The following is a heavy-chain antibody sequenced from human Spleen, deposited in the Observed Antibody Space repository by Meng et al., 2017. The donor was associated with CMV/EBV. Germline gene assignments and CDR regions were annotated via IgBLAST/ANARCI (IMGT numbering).Heavy chain of an antibody. V-gene: IGHV4-31*03. CDR2: IYYSGST. Sequence: LRLSCTVSDGSISSDTYYWSWIRQHPGKGLEWIGYIYYSGSTYYNPSFKSRVTISVDTSKNQFSLKLSSVTAADTAVYYCAARAIAGAYYGMDVWGQGTTVTVSS. J-gene: IGHJ6*02. CDR1: DGSISSDTYY. D-gene: IGHD1-26*01. CDR3: AARAIAGAYYGMDV.